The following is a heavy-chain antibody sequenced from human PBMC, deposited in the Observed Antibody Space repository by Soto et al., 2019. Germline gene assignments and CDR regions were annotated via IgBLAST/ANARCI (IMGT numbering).Heavy chain of an antibody. CDR1: GGSISSGGYY. Sequence: QVQLQESGPGLVKPSQTLSLTCTVSGGSISSGGYYWSWIRQHPGKGLEWIGYIYYSGSTYYNPSLKSRVTISVDTSKNQFSLKLSSVTAADTAVYYCARVLYCSGGSCYTPLVYFDYWGQGTLVTVSS. J-gene: IGHJ4*02. D-gene: IGHD2-15*01. CDR2: IYYSGST. CDR3: ARVLYCSGGSCYTPLVYFDY. V-gene: IGHV4-31*03.